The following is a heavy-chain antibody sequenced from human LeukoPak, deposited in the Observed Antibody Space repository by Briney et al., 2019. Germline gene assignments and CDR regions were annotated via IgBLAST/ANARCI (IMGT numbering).Heavy chain of an antibody. CDR1: GGSISSSSYY. V-gene: IGHV4-39*07. Sequence: SETLSLTCTVSGGSISSSSYYWGWIRQPPGKGLEWIGSIYYSGSTYYNPSLKSRVTISVDTSKNQFSLKLSSVTAADTAVYYCARDLISSGLSVRAFDIWGQGTMVTVSS. CDR2: IYYSGST. J-gene: IGHJ3*02. CDR3: ARDLISSGLSVRAFDI. D-gene: IGHD3-22*01.